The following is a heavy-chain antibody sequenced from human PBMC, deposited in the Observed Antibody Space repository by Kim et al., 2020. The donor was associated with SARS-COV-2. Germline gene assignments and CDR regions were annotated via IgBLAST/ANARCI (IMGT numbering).Heavy chain of an antibody. D-gene: IGHD3-10*01. CDR3: ARVKLYGSGSYYNLGPLSY. J-gene: IGHJ4*02. V-gene: IGHV4-34*01. Sequence: SRVTISVDTSKNQFSLKLSSVTAADTAVYYCARVKLYGSGSYYNLGPLSYWGQGTLVTVSS.